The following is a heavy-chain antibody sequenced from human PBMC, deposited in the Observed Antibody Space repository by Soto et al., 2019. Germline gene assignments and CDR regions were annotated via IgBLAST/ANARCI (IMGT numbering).Heavy chain of an antibody. J-gene: IGHJ5*02. CDR3: AKGLYFDWLWPDNWFEP. V-gene: IGHV3-23*01. CDR1: GFTFSSYA. CDR2: ISGSGGST. D-gene: IGHD3-9*01. Sequence: EVQLLESGGGLVQPGGSLRLSCAASGFTFSSYAMSWVRQAPGKGLEWVSAISGSGGSTYYADSVKGRFTISRDNSKNTLYVQMTSLRAEDTAVYYCAKGLYFDWLWPDNWFEPWGQGTLVTVSS.